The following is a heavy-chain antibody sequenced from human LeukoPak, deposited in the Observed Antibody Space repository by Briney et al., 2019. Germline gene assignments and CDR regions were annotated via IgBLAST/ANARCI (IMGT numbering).Heavy chain of an antibody. V-gene: IGHV3-48*02. D-gene: IGHD1-26*01. Sequence: HPGGSPRLSCAASGFTFSSYSMNWVRRAPGKGLEWVSYISVSSSTIYYADSVKGRFTISRDNAKNSLYLQMNSLRDEDTAVYYCARVKGVGAAPFDYWGQGTLVTVSS. CDR2: ISVSSSTI. CDR1: GFTFSSYS. CDR3: ARVKGVGAAPFDY. J-gene: IGHJ4*02.